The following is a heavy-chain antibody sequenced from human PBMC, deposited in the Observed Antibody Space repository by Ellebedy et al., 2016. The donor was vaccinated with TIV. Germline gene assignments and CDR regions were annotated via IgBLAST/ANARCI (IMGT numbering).Heavy chain of an antibody. Sequence: GGSLRLSCAASGFTFSGCSMGWVRQAPGKGMEWLSYFSGSSSAIDYADSVKGRFTISRDNSKNTLYLQMNSLRVEDTAVYYCARWPSGDAPLDYWGQGTLVTVSS. CDR2: FSGSSSAI. CDR3: ARWPSGDAPLDY. CDR1: GFTFSGCS. V-gene: IGHV3-48*01. J-gene: IGHJ4*02. D-gene: IGHD4-17*01.